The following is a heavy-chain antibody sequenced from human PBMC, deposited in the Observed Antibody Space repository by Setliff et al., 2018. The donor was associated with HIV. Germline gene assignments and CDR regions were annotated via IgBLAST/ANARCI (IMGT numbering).Heavy chain of an antibody. J-gene: IGHJ4*02. D-gene: IGHD1-26*01. CDR3: ARDQRWEFPHYFDY. CDR1: GFSFSNSW. V-gene: IGHV3-7*03. Sequence: GGSLRLSCAASGFSFSNSWMTWVRQAPGKGLEWVATIKEDGREKYYVGSVKGRFTISRDNAKRSLYLQMNRLKTDDTAVYYCARDQRWEFPHYFDYWGQGALVTVSS. CDR2: IKEDGREK.